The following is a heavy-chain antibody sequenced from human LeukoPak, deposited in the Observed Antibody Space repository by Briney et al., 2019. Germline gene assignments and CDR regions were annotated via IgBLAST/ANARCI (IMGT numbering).Heavy chain of an antibody. D-gene: IGHD3-22*01. Sequence: SETLSLTCTVSGDSISSSPYYWGWVRQPPGKGLEWIGSIYYIGSTHYNPSLKRRVTISVDTSKNQFSLKLSSVTAADAALYFCARDDTYFYDSSGHGFDFWGQGTLVTVSS. J-gene: IGHJ4*02. CDR2: IYYIGST. CDR3: ARDDTYFYDSSGHGFDF. V-gene: IGHV4-39*07. CDR1: GDSISSSPYY.